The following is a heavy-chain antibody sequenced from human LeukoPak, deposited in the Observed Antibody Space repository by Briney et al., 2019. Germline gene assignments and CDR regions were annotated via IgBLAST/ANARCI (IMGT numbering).Heavy chain of an antibody. CDR1: GFTFSGYG. V-gene: IGHV3-33*06. Sequence: PGGSLRLSCAASGFTFSGYGMHWVRQAPGKGLEWVSVIWSDGSNQYYADSVKGRFTISRDNSKNTLFLQMNSLTADDTAVYYCAKDLEKGSSWYYFDYWGQGTLVTVSS. CDR3: AKDLEKGSSWYYFDY. D-gene: IGHD6-13*01. CDR2: IWSDGSNQ. J-gene: IGHJ4*02.